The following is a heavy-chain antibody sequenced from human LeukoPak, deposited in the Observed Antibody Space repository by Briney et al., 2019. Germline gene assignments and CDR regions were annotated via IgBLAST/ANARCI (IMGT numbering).Heavy chain of an antibody. Sequence: ASVKVSCKASGYTFTSYDINWVRQATGQGLEWMGWMNPNSGNTGYAQKFQGRVTITRNTSISTAYMELSSLRSEDTAVYYCARAGRGYDFWSGYSNWFDPWGQGTLVTVSS. CDR1: GYTFTSYD. CDR2: MNPNSGNT. J-gene: IGHJ5*02. CDR3: ARAGRGYDFWSGYSNWFDP. D-gene: IGHD3-3*01. V-gene: IGHV1-8*03.